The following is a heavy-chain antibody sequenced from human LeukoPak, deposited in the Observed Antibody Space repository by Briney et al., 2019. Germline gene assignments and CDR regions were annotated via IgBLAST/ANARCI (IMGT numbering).Heavy chain of an antibody. CDR2: MNPNSGNT. V-gene: IGHV1-8*01. CDR3: ARGRATVTTHWVDP. Sequence: ASVKVSCKASGYPFSNYDINWVRQATAQGLEWMGWMNPNSGNTDYAQKFQGRVTITRNTSISTAYMELSSLRSEDTAVYYCARGRATVTTHWVDPWGQGTLVTVSS. CDR1: GYPFSNYD. J-gene: IGHJ5*02. D-gene: IGHD4-11*01.